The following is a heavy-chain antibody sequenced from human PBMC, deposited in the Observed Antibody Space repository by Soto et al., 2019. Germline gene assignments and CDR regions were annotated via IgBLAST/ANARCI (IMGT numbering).Heavy chain of an antibody. CDR1: GGSISSSSYY. Sequence: SETLSLTCTVSGGSISSSSYYWGWIRQPPGKGLEWIGSIYYSGSTDYNPSLESRVTVSEDTSKNQFFLKLTSVTAADTAVYYCAGHTSNWNYVGYWGQGTLVTVSS. CDR3: AGHTSNWNYVGY. J-gene: IGHJ4*02. CDR2: IYYSGST. V-gene: IGHV4-39*01. D-gene: IGHD1-1*01.